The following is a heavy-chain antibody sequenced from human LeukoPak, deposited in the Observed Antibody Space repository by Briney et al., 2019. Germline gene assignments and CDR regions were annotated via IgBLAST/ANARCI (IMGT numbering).Heavy chain of an antibody. Sequence: PGGSLRLSCAASGFTFSSYWMSWVRQAPGKGLEWVSSISSSSDYIYYADSVKGRFTISRDNAKNSLYLQMNSLGVEDTAVYYCYPHYYGSGSLSWLDPWGQGTLVTVSS. D-gene: IGHD3-10*01. J-gene: IGHJ5*02. CDR3: YPHYYGSGSLSWLDP. CDR1: GFTFSSYW. V-gene: IGHV3-21*01. CDR2: ISSSSDYI.